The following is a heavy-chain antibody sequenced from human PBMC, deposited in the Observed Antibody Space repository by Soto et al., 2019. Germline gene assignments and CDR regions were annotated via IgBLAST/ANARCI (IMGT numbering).Heavy chain of an antibody. D-gene: IGHD3-16*01. CDR2: MNPGSGDT. CDR1: GYSFTNND. CDR3: ARMATFGSLNWFDP. V-gene: IGHV1-8*01. Sequence: GASVKSCKASGYSFTNNDVSWVRQATGQGLEWMGWMNPGSGDTGYAQKFQGRVTMTRDISIATAYMELSSLRSDDTAIYYCARMATFGSLNWFDPWGQGTLVTVSS. J-gene: IGHJ5*02.